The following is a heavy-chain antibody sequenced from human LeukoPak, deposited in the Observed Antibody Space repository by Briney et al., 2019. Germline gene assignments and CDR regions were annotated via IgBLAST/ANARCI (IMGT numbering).Heavy chain of an antibody. CDR1: GFTFSSNS. V-gene: IGHV3-21*01. Sequence: PGGSLRLSCVASGFTFSSNSMNWVRQAPGKGLEWVSSISSGSSYIYYADSVKGRFTISRDNAKNSLYLQMNSLRVEDTAVNYCARWEEQPDDYWGQGTLVTVSS. J-gene: IGHJ4*02. CDR3: ARWEEQPDDY. CDR2: ISSGSSYI. D-gene: IGHD1-26*01.